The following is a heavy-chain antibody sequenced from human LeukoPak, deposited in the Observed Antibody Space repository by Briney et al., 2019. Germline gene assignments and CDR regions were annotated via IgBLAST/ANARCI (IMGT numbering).Heavy chain of an antibody. J-gene: IGHJ3*02. Sequence: PGGSLRLSCAAASGLTFSTYTMNWVRQAPGKGLEWVSSISSSLSYIYYADSVKGRFTISRDNAKNSLYLQINSLRAEDTAVYYCTRGLGYSYAFDIWGQGTMVTVSS. CDR3: TRGLGYSYAFDI. D-gene: IGHD5-18*01. V-gene: IGHV3-21*01. CDR1: GLTFSTYT. CDR2: ISSSLSYI.